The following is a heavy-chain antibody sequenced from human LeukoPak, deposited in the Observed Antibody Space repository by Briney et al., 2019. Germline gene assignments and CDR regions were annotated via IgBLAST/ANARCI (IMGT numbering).Heavy chain of an antibody. V-gene: IGHV3-53*01. D-gene: IGHD6-13*01. Sequence: GGSLRLSCAASGFTVSSNYMSWVRQAPGKGLERVSVIYSGGTTYYADSVKGRFTISRDNSKNTLYLQMNSLRAEDTAVYYCAKDLEVGQQQEYFQHWGQGTLVTVSS. CDR3: AKDLEVGQQQEYFQH. J-gene: IGHJ1*01. CDR2: IYSGGTT. CDR1: GFTVSSNY.